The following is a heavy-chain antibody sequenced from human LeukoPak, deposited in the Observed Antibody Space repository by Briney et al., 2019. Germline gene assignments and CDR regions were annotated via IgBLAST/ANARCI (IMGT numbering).Heavy chain of an antibody. J-gene: IGHJ6*03. CDR3: ARSLTASDYIVVVPAAHAPDYYYYMDV. D-gene: IGHD2-2*01. V-gene: IGHV3-7*01. CDR1: GFSFSNYW. CDR2: INEDGSEK. Sequence: PGGSLRLSCAASGFSFSNYWMKWVRQDPGKGLEWVANINEDGSEKYYVDSVKGRFTISRDNSKNTLYLQMNSLRAEDTAVYYCARSLTASDYIVVVPAAHAPDYYYYMDVWGKGTTVTVSS.